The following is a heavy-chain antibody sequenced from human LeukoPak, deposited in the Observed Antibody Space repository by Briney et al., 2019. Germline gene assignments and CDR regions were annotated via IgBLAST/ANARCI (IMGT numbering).Heavy chain of an antibody. CDR3: ARDLGSSWIELLDY. CDR2: VYHSGST. J-gene: IGHJ4*02. D-gene: IGHD6-13*01. Sequence: PSGSLSLTSADPGGSISRSAWCSGVRQPPGRGLDWIGEVYHSGSTNYNSFLTSRVTISVDKSKNQFSLKLTSATAADTAVYYCARDLGSSWIELLDYWGQGILVIVSS. CDR1: GGSISRSAW. V-gene: IGHV4-4*02.